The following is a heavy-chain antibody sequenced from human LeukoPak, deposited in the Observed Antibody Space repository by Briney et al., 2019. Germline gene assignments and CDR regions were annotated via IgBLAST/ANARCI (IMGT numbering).Heavy chain of an antibody. CDR1: GYTFSNYG. CDR2: IIPIFGTA. Sequence: GASVKVSCKASGYTFSNYGISWVRQAPGQGLEWMGGIIPIFGTANYAQKFQGRVTITADESTSTAYMELSSLRSEDTAVYYCARDSNWNGYYYGMGVWGQGTTVTVSS. D-gene: IGHD1-20*01. J-gene: IGHJ6*02. V-gene: IGHV1-69*13. CDR3: ARDSNWNGYYYGMGV.